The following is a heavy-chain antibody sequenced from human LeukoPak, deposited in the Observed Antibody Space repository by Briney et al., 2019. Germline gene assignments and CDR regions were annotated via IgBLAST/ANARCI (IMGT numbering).Heavy chain of an antibody. CDR3: AGGSGWITGD. CDR2: IKQDGSEI. V-gene: IGHV3-7*03. J-gene: IGHJ4*01. D-gene: IGHD1-14*01. CDR1: GFTFGSYW. Sequence: GGALRLSCSASGFTFGSYWMNWVRQAPGKGAEGVANIKQDGSEINYVDSVKGRFIISRDNAKNSLYLQMNSLRVDDTAVYYCAGGSGWITGDWGHGTLVTVSS.